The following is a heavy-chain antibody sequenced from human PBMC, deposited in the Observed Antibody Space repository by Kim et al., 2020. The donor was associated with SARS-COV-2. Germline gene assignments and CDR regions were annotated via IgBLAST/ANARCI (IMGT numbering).Heavy chain of an antibody. J-gene: IGHJ4*02. CDR2: T. D-gene: IGHD1-1*01. V-gene: IGHV1-3*01. CDR3: ARLVWNLYYFDF. Sequence: TIYSQKFQGRVTISRDTSADTAYMELNSLRFEDTAVYYWARLVWNLYYFDFWGQGTLVTVSS.